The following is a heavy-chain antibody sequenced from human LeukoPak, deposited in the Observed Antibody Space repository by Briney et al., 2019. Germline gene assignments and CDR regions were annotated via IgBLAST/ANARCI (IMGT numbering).Heavy chain of an antibody. V-gene: IGHV4-30-2*01. CDR1: GGSISSGGYS. D-gene: IGHD3-22*01. J-gene: IGHJ4*02. CDR3: ARGRGHYYDSSGYYFDY. CDR2: IYHSGST. Sequence: PSQTLSLTCAVSGGSISSGGYSWSWIRQPPGKGLEWIGYIYHSGSTYYNPSLKSRVTISVDRSKYQFPLKLSSVTAPDTAVYYCARGRGHYYDSSGYYFDYWGQGTLVTVSS.